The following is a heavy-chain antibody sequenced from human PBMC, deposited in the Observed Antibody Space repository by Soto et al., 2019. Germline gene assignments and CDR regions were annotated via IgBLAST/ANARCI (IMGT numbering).Heavy chain of an antibody. CDR1: GGSISSYD. Sequence: QVQLQESGPGLVKPSETLSLTCTVSGGSISSYDWSWIRQPPGKGLEWMGYIYNSGSTNYNPSLKSRVTISIDTSKNQFSLMLSSVTAADTAVYYCARDNGGNPGWYFDLWGRGTLVTVSS. CDR2: IYNSGST. J-gene: IGHJ2*01. V-gene: IGHV4-59*01. CDR3: ARDNGGNPGWYFDL. D-gene: IGHD2-15*01.